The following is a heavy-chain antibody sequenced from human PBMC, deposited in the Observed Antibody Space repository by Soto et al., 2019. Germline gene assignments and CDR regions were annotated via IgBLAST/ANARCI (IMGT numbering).Heavy chain of an antibody. J-gene: IGHJ3*02. D-gene: IGHD3-22*01. V-gene: IGHV3-30-3*01. CDR1: GFTFSSYA. CDR3: ARERGHDSSGYYVSAFDI. Sequence: GGSLRLSCAASGFTFSSYAMHWVRQAPGKGLEWVAVISYDGSNKYYADSVKGRFTISRDNSKNTLYLQMNSLRAEDTAVYYCARERGHDSSGYYVSAFDIWGQGTMVTVSS. CDR2: ISYDGSNK.